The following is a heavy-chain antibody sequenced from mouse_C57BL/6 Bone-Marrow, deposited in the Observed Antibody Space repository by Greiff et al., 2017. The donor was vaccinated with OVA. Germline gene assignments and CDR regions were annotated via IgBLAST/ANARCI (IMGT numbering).Heavy chain of an antibody. J-gene: IGHJ4*01. D-gene: IGHD2-3*01. V-gene: IGHV5-4*01. CDR3: ARGWLLNAMDD. CDR2: ISDGGSYT. Sequence: EVQLVESGGGLVKPGGSLKLSCAASGFTFSSYAMSWVRQTPEKRLEWVATISDGGSYTYYPDNVKGRFTISRDNAKNNLYLQMSHLKSEDTAMYYCARGWLLNAMDDWGQGTSVTVSS. CDR1: GFTFSSYA.